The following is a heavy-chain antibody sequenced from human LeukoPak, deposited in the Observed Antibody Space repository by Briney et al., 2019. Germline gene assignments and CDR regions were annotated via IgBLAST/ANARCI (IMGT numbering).Heavy chain of an antibody. J-gene: IGHJ6*03. CDR1: GVSISSSNSY. CDR2: IYYSGSA. V-gene: IGHV4-39*07. D-gene: IGHD5-12*01. Sequence: PSETLSLTCTVSGVSISSSNSYWGWIRQPPGKGLEWIGSIYYSGSAYYNPSLKSRVTISVDTSKNQFSLKLSSVTAADTAVYYCARVTFGYDYKDYYYYYYMDVWGKGTTVTVSS. CDR3: ARVTFGYDYKDYYYYYYMDV.